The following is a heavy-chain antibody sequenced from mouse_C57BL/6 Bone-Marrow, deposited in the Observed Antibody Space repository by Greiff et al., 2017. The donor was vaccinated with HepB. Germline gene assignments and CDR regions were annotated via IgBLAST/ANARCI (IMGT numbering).Heavy chain of an antibody. J-gene: IGHJ4*01. Sequence: QVQLKESGPGLVQPSQSLSITCTVSGFSLTSYGVHWVRQSPGKGLEWLGVIWSGGSTDYNAAFISRLSISKDNSKSQVFFKMNSLQADDTAIYYCARNGRVITTVVRAMDYWGQGTSVTVSS. D-gene: IGHD1-1*01. V-gene: IGHV2-2*01. CDR2: IWSGGST. CDR3: ARNGRVITTVVRAMDY. CDR1: GFSLTSYG.